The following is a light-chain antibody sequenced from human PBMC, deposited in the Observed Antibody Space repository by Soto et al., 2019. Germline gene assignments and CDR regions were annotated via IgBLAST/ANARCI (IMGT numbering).Light chain of an antibody. Sequence: EIVLTQSPGTLSLSPGERATLSCRASQSVGSRWLAWYQQKPGQAPRLLIFGSSDRATGIPDRFSGSGSGTDFTLTISRLEPEDFAVYYCQQYGSSPPYTFGQGTKLEIK. V-gene: IGKV3-20*01. CDR1: QSVGSRW. CDR3: QQYGSSPPYT. J-gene: IGKJ2*01. CDR2: GSS.